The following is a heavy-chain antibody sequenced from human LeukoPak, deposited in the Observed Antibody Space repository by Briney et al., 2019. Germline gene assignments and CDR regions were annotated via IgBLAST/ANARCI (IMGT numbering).Heavy chain of an antibody. CDR2: IIPIFGTT. CDR3: AKAPVTTCRGAFCYPFDS. Sequence: SVKVSCKASGCTFTSYAISWVRQAPGQGLEWMGWIIPIFGTTNYAQKFQGRVTITTDASTSTAYMELSSLRSEDAAVYYCAKAPVTTCRGAFCYPFDSWGLGTLVTVSS. CDR1: GCTFTSYA. D-gene: IGHD2-15*01. V-gene: IGHV1-69*05. J-gene: IGHJ4*02.